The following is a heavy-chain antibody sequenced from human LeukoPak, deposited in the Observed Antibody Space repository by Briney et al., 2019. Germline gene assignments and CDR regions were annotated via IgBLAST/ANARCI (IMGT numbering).Heavy chain of an antibody. D-gene: IGHD2-2*02. J-gene: IGHJ6*03. CDR2: IYYSGST. CDR1: GGSISSYY. CDR3: ARGLVYRTLWHYYYMDV. Sequence: ASETLSLTCTVSGGSISSYYWSWIRQPPGKGLEWIGYIYYSGSTNYNPSLKSRVTISVDTSKNQFSLKLSSVTAADTAVYYCARGLVYRTLWHYYYMDVWGKGTTVTISS. V-gene: IGHV4-59*01.